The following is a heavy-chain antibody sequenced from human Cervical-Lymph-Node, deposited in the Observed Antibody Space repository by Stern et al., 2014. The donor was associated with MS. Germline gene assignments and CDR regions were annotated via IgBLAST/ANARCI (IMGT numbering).Heavy chain of an antibody. CDR2: ISSSSRRI. J-gene: IGHJ4*02. D-gene: IGHD5-18*01. V-gene: IGHV3-48*02. CDR3: ASRGNIYGWVY. Sequence: EVQLVESGGGLVQPGGSLRLSCAASGFAFSASTMNWVRQAPGRGLEWVSYISSSSRRIEHAGSVKGRLNICRENALHSLYLPTTSLRYEDTAVYYCASRGNIYGWVYWGQGTLVPVSS. CDR1: GFAFSAST.